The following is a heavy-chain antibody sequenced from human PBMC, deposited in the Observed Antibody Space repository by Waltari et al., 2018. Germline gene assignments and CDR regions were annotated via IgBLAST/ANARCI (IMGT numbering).Heavy chain of an antibody. J-gene: IGHJ5*02. CDR2: FDPEDGET. V-gene: IGHV1-24*01. CDR1: GYTLTELS. CDR3: ATVLTMVRGVIITSAKWFDP. Sequence: QVQLVQSGAEVKKPGASVKVSCKVSGYTLTELSMHWVRQAPGTGIEWMGGFDPEDGETIYAQKFQGRVTMTEDTSTDTAYMELSSLRSEDTAVYYCATVLTMVRGVIITSAKWFDPWGQGTLVTVSS. D-gene: IGHD3-10*01.